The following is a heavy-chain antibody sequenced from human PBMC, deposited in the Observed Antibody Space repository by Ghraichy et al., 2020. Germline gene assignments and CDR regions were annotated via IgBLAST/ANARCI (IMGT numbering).Heavy chain of an antibody. J-gene: IGHJ4*02. D-gene: IGHD1-14*01. Sequence: GGSLRLSCAASGFPFTDYWMHWVRQTPGRGLEGVSHLNTDGTTVNYADSVKGRFTISRDNAKNTVYLQMISLTVEDTAFYYCVRSYKDGLRHFDYWGQGTLVTVSS. V-gene: IGHV3-74*01. CDR2: LNTDGTTV. CDR1: GFPFTDYW. CDR3: VRSYKDGLRHFDY.